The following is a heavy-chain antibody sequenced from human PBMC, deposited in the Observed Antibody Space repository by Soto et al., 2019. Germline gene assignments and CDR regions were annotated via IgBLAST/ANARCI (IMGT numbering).Heavy chain of an antibody. D-gene: IGHD3-3*01. CDR3: AHKHDFWSGPRVGYFDH. V-gene: IGHV2-5*02. CDR2: IYWDDDK. CDR1: GFSLTTYAAG. J-gene: IGHJ4*02. Sequence: SGPTLVNPTQTLTLTCSFSGFSLTTYAAGVGWIRQRPGKALEWLALIYWDDDKRYNPSLHNRLTITKDTSKKQVVLTMTNMDPVDTATYYCAHKHDFWSGPRVGYFDHWGQGTLVTVSS.